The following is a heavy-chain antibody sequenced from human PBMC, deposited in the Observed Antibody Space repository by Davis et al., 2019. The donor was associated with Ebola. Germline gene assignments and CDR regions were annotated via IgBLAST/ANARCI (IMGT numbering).Heavy chain of an antibody. CDR3: ARDSFLWWPYSYYGMDV. CDR1: GYTFTSYA. CDR2: INAGNGNT. Sequence: AASVKVSCKASGYTFTSYAMHWVRQAPGQRLEWMGWINAGNGNTKYSQKFQGRVTITRDTSASTAYMELRSLRSDDTAVYYCARDSFLWWPYSYYGMDVWGQGTTVTVSS. V-gene: IGHV1-3*01. D-gene: IGHD2/OR15-2a*01. J-gene: IGHJ6*02.